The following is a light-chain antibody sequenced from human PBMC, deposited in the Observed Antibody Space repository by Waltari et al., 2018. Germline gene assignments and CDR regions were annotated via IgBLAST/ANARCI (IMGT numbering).Light chain of an antibody. CDR1: QSVSSY. CDR2: HAS. CDR3: QQRSDWPPLT. Sequence: EIVLTQSPATLSLSPGERATHSCRASQSVSSYLAWYQQNPGHTPRLLIYHASTRATGIPARFSGRGSGTDFTLIITNVEPEDFAVYYCQQRSDWPPLTFGQGTRLEIK. V-gene: IGKV3-11*01. J-gene: IGKJ5*01.